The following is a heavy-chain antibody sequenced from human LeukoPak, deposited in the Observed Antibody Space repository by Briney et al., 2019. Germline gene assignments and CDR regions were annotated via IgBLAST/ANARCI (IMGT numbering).Heavy chain of an antibody. CDR1: GFSFSSYA. V-gene: IGHV3-23*01. Sequence: GGSLRLSCAVSGFSFSSYAMSWVRQAPGKGLEWVSTVSETGDGTYYADSVKGRFTISRDNSKNTLYLQMNSLRAEDTAVYYCAKDQGIVVVPAATDWGQGTLVTVSS. CDR3: AKDQGIVVVPAATD. CDR2: VSETGDGT. D-gene: IGHD2-2*01. J-gene: IGHJ4*02.